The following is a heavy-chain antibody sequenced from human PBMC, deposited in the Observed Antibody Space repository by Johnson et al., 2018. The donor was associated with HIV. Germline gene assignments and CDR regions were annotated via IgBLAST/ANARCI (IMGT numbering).Heavy chain of an antibody. CDR3: ASALCTWGAFDI. CDR1: GFIFSDYV. Sequence: VQLVESGGGVVQPGRSLRLSCAASGFIFSDYVIHWVRQAPGKGLEWVAVISYDGSNKYYADSVKGRFTISRDNSKNTLYLQMNSLRAEDTAVYYCASALCTWGAFDIWGQGTMVTVSS. D-gene: IGHD2-8*01. CDR2: ISYDGSNK. V-gene: IGHV3-30*04. J-gene: IGHJ3*02.